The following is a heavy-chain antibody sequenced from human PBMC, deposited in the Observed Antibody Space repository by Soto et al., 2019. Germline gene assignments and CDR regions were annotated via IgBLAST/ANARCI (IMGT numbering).Heavy chain of an antibody. CDR1: GLTFSDCY. J-gene: IGHJ6*02. V-gene: IGHV3-11*01. CDR3: ARVRFGEWGYAMDV. D-gene: IGHD3-10*01. CDR2: ISSSGSSI. Sequence: QVQLVESGGGLVKPGGSLRLSCVASGLTFSDCYMNWIRQAPGKGLEWVSYISSSGSSINYAGSVKGRFTISRDNAKNSLYLQKNSLRGEDTAVYYCARVRFGEWGYAMDVWGQGTTVTVSS.